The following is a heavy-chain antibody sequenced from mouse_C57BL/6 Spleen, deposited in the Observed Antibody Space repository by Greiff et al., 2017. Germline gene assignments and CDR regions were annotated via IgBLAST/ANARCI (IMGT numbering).Heavy chain of an antibody. CDR1: GFTFSDYG. J-gene: IGHJ4*01. V-gene: IGHV5-17*01. D-gene: IGHD4-1*01. Sequence: EVMLVESGGGLVKPGGSLKLSCAASGFTFSDYGMHWVRQAPEKGLEWVAYISSGSSTIYYADTVKGRFTISRVNAKNTLCLQMTSLRSEDTAMYYCARKDWDDAMDYWGQGTSVTVSS. CDR3: ARKDWDDAMDY. CDR2: ISSGSSTI.